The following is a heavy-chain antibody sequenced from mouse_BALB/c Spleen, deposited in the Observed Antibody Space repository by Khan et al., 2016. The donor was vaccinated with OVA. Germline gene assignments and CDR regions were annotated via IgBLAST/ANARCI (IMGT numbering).Heavy chain of an antibody. J-gene: IGHJ1*01. D-gene: IGHD3-3*01. CDR3: GRGWDWYFDV. Sequence: EVKLEESGGGLVQPGGSMKLSCVASGFTFSNYWMNWVRQSPEKGFEWVAEIRLKSNIYATHYAESVRGRFTISRDDSRSSVYLQMNNLGAEDTGSYYWGRGWDWYFDVWGAGTTVTVSS. CDR2: IRLKSNIYAT. V-gene: IGHV6-6*02. CDR1: GFTFSNYW.